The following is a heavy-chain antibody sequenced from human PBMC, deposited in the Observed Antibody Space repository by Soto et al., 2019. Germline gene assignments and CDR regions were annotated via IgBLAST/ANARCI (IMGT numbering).Heavy chain of an antibody. CDR2: IYYSGST. D-gene: IGHD4-4*01. Sequence: SETLSLTCTVSGDSISSSNYSWDWIRQPPGKGLEWIGSIYYSGSTYYNPSLKSRVTISVDTSKNQFSLKLSSVTAADTAVYYCARHPSNFWFDPWGQGTLVTVSS. CDR1: GDSISSSNYS. CDR3: ARHPSNFWFDP. V-gene: IGHV4-39*01. J-gene: IGHJ5*02.